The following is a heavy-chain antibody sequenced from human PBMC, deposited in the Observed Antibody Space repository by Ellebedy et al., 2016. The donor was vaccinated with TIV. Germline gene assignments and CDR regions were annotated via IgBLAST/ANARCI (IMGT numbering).Heavy chain of an antibody. CDR3: ARDYYDSIGGTFDY. J-gene: IGHJ4*02. V-gene: IGHV1-2*04. CDR1: GYTFTGHY. CDR2: INPNSGGT. Sequence: AASVKVSCKASGYTFTGHYMHWVRQAPGQGLEWMGWINPNSGGTKYAQKFQGWVTMTRDTSISTAYMELGRLRSDDTAVYYCARDYYDSIGGTFDYWGQGTLVTVSP. D-gene: IGHD3-22*01.